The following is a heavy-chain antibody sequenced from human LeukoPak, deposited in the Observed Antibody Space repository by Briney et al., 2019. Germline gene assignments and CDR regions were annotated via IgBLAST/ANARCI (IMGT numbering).Heavy chain of an antibody. CDR1: GFPLSSYW. D-gene: IGHD2-15*01. CDR3: ARAGLGGHYIDY. J-gene: IGHJ4*02. CDR2: IDGDGSTE. V-gene: IGHV3-7*03. Sequence: GGSLRLSCVASGFPLSSYWMSWVRQAPGKGLEWVANIDGDGSTEADVDSLKGRFTISRDNAKNSLYLQMNNLRVEDTAVYYCARAGLGGHYIDYWGQGTLVTVSS.